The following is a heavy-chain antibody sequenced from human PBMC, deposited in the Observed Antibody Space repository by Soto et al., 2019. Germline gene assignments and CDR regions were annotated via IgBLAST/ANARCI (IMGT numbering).Heavy chain of an antibody. D-gene: IGHD2-2*01. J-gene: IGHJ6*02. V-gene: IGHV4-34*01. Sequence: QVHLQQWGAGVLKPSETLSLTCAVSGGSFSGYYWTWIRQIPGKGLEWIGEINQSANTKYNPSLMSRVTMSVDTSRNQFSLKLRSVTAADTAVYYCARPSYALNWDFHYGMQVWGQGTSVTVS. CDR2: INQSANT. CDR1: GGSFSGYY. CDR3: ARPSYALNWDFHYGMQV.